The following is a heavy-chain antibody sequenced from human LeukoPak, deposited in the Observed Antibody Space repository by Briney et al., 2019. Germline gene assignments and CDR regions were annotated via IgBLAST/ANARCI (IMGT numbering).Heavy chain of an antibody. D-gene: IGHD5-18*01. CDR2: MNPNSGST. CDR1: GYTFTSYD. Sequence: ASVKVSCKASGYTFTSYDINWVRQATGQGLEWMGWMNPNSGSTGYAQKFQGRVTMTRNTSISTAYMELSSLRSEDTAVYYCARGSYGYLGFDYWGQGTLVTVSS. CDR3: ARGSYGYLGFDY. J-gene: IGHJ4*02. V-gene: IGHV1-8*01.